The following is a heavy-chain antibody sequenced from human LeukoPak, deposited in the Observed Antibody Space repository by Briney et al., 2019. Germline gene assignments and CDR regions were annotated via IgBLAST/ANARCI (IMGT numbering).Heavy chain of an antibody. D-gene: IGHD3-22*01. CDR3: AREYSSFEY. J-gene: IGHJ4*02. CDR2: INYSGST. CDR1: GGSISGYY. Sequence: SETLSLTCTVSGGSISGYYWHWIRQPPGMGLEWIGYINYSGSTDYNPSLKSRVTISVDTSKNQFSLNLRSVTAADTAVYYCAREYSSFEYWGQGILVTVSS. V-gene: IGHV4-59*01.